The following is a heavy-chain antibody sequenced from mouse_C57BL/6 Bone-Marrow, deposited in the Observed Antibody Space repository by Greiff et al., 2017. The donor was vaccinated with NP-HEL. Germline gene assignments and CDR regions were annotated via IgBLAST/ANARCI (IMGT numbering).Heavy chain of an antibody. CDR1: GYTFTSYW. CDR3: ARSRYYGSSSWFAY. CDR2: IYPGSGST. D-gene: IGHD1-1*01. J-gene: IGHJ3*01. V-gene: IGHV1-55*01. Sequence: QVQLQQPGAELVKPGASVKMSCKASGYTFTSYWITWVKQRPGQGLEWIGDIYPGSGSTNYNEKFKSKATLPVDTSSSTAYMQLSSLTSEDSAVYYCARSRYYGSSSWFAYWGQGTLVTVSA.